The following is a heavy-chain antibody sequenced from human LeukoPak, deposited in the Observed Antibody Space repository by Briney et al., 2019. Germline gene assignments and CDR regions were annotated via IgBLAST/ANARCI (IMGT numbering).Heavy chain of an antibody. J-gene: IGHJ6*02. V-gene: IGHV4-59*08. CDR1: GFTFSDYY. CDR3: ARHREYYDFWSGYYTPNYYYYYGMDV. Sequence: PGGSLRLSCAASGFTFSDYYMSWIRQAPGKGLEWIGYIYYSGSTNYNPSLKSRVTISVDTSKNQFSLKLSSVTAADTAVYYCARHREYYDFWSGYYTPNYYYYYGMDVWGQGTTVTVSS. D-gene: IGHD3-3*01. CDR2: IYYSGST.